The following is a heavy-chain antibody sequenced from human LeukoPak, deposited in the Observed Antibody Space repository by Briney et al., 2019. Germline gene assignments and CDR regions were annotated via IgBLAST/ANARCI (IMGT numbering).Heavy chain of an antibody. CDR2: IYHSGST. J-gene: IGHJ4*02. CDR3: ARGARYYYGSGSYYPSTAYFDY. D-gene: IGHD3-10*01. Sequence: SETLSLTCAVSGGSISSSNWWSWVRQPPGKGLEWIGEIYHSGSTNYNPSLKSRVTISVDKSKNQFSLKLSSVTAADTAVYYCARGARYYYGSGSYYPSTAYFDYWGQGTLVTVSS. CDR1: GGSISSSNW. V-gene: IGHV4-4*02.